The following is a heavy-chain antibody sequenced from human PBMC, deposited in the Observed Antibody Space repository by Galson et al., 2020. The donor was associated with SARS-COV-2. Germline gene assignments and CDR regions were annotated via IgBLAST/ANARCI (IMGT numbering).Heavy chain of an antibody. CDR3: AREGAVATLIDY. V-gene: IGHV3-30*04. Sequence: GGSLTLSCAASGFTFSSYAMHWVRQAPGKGLEWVAVISYDGSNKSYADSVKGRFTISRDNSKNTLYLQMNSLRAEDTAVYYCAREGAVATLIDYWGQGTLVTVSS. CDR2: ISYDGSNK. J-gene: IGHJ4*02. D-gene: IGHD5-12*01. CDR1: GFTFSSYA.